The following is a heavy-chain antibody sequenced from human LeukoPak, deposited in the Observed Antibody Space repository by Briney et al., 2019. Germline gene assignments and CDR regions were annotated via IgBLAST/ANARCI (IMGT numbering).Heavy chain of an antibody. V-gene: IGHV3-23*01. Sequence: GESLRLSCAASGFTFSSYAMSWVRQAPGKGLEWVSAISGSGGSTYYADSVKGRFTISRGNSKNTLYLQMNSLRAEDTAVYYCAKEVRLAVAVDYWGQGTLVTVSS. CDR2: ISGSGGST. J-gene: IGHJ4*02. CDR3: AKEVRLAVAVDY. CDR1: GFTFSSYA. D-gene: IGHD6-19*01.